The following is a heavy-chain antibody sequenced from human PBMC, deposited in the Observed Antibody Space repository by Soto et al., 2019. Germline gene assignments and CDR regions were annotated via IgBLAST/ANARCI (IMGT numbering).Heavy chain of an antibody. V-gene: IGHV4-39*01. D-gene: IGHD1-20*01. J-gene: IGHJ3*02. CDR2: IYYNGDT. Sequence: QLQLQESGPGLVKPSETLSLTCTVSGGSVSSGSFYWGWIRQPPGKGLEWIGNIYYNGDTYYNPSLKGRLTISVDTSENQFSLTLSSVTAADTAVYYWARRDIDNWNQGHAFGIWGQGTMVTVSS. CDR3: ARRDIDNWNQGHAFGI. CDR1: GGSVSSGSFY.